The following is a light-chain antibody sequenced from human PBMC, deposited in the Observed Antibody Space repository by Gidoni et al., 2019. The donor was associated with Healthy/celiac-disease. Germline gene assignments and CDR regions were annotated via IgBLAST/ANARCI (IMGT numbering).Light chain of an antibody. V-gene: IGKV1-39*01. CDR3: QQRSSTPPST. Sequence: DIQMTQSPSSLSASVGDRVTITCRASQSISSYLNWYQQKPGKAPKLLIYAASSLQSGVPSRFSGSGSGTAFTLTISSLQPEDFATYYCQQRSSTPPSTFGQGTKLEIK. CDR1: QSISSY. CDR2: AAS. J-gene: IGKJ2*01.